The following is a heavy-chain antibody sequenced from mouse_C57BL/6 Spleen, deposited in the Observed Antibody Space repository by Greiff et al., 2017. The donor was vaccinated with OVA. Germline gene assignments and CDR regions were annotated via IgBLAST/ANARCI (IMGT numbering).Heavy chain of an antibody. CDR3: ERSVTTVVESHWYFDV. CDR2: IRTNSGST. D-gene: IGHD1-1*01. J-gene: IGHJ1*03. V-gene: IGHV1-64*01. Sequence: QVQLQQPGAELVKPGASVKLSCKASGYTFTSYGMHWVQQRPGQGLEWIGMIRTNSGSTNYNEKFKSKATMTVDKSSSTSYMQLSSLTSEDSAVYYCERSVTTVVESHWYFDVWGTGTTVTVSS. CDR1: GYTFTSYG.